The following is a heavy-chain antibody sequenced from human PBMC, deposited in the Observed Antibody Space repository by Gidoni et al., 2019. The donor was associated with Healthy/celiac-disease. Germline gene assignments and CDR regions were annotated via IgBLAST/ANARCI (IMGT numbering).Heavy chain of an antibody. D-gene: IGHD7-27*01. V-gene: IGHV4-31*03. CDR2: IYYSGST. Sequence: QVQLQESGPGLVKPSQTLSLTCTVSGGSISRGGYYWSWIRQHPGKGLEWIGYIYYSGSTYYNPALKSRVTISVDTSKNQFSLKLSSVTAADTAVYYCARLVIIWGQYYFDYWGQGTLVTVSS. CDR1: GGSISRGGYY. CDR3: ARLVIIWGQYYFDY. J-gene: IGHJ4*02.